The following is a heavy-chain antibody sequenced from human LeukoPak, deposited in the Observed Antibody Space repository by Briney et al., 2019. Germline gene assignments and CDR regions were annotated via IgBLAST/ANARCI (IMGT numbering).Heavy chain of an antibody. CDR1: GFTFSSYA. Sequence: GGSLRLSCAASGFTFSSYAMNWVRQAPGKGLEWVSAISGSRGSTYYADSVKGRFTISRDNSKNTLYLQMNSLRAEDTAVYYCAKDALGYCSSTSCLSYFDYWGQGTLVTVSS. CDR2: ISGSRGST. D-gene: IGHD2-2*01. J-gene: IGHJ4*02. CDR3: AKDALGYCSSTSCLSYFDY. V-gene: IGHV3-23*01.